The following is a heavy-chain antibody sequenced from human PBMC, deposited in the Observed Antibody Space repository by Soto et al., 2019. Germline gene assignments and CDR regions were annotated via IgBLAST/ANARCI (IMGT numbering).Heavy chain of an antibody. CDR2: ISSSGSTI. CDR3: ARELYGDYNACADY. CDR1: GFTFSDYY. V-gene: IGHV3-11*01. Sequence: QVXLVXSXGGLVKPGGSLRXSCAASGFTFSDYYMSWIRQAPGKGLXWVSYISSSGSTIYYADSVKGRFTISRDNAKNXXYLXXNSLRAEDTAVYYCARELYGDYNACADYWGQGTLVTVSS. J-gene: IGHJ4*02. D-gene: IGHD4-17*01.